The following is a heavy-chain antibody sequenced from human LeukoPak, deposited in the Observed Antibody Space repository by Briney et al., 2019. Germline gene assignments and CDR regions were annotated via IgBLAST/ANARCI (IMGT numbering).Heavy chain of an antibody. D-gene: IGHD6-13*01. CDR2: NYPGDSDT. Sequence: ESLKISFKGSGYSFTSYWIGWLRQMPGKDLEWIGVNYPGDSDTRYSPSFQRQVTISADKSISTAYLQWGSLKASDSAMYYCGRLSSSWSGLGDYWGQGTLVTVSS. CDR1: GYSFTSYW. CDR3: GRLSSSWSGLGDY. J-gene: IGHJ4*02. V-gene: IGHV5-51*01.